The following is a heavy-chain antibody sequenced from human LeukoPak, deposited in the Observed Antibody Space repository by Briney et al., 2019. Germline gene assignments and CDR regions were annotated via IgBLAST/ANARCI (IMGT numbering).Heavy chain of an antibody. V-gene: IGHV4-34*01. CDR3: ARGRYSSSPPPFFDY. D-gene: IGHD6-6*01. J-gene: IGHJ4*02. CDR1: GGSFSGSY. CDR2: INHSGST. Sequence: SETLSLTCAVYGGSFSGSYWSWIRQPPGKGLEWIGEINHSGSTNYNPSLKSRVTISVDTSKNQFSLKLSSVTAADTAVYYCARGRYSSSPPPFFDYWGQGTLVTVSS.